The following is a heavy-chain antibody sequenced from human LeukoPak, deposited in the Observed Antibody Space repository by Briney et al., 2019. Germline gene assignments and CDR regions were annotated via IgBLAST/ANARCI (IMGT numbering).Heavy chain of an antibody. Sequence: GASVKVSCKASGYTFTGYYMQWVRQAPGQGLEWMGIINPSGGSTSYAQKFQGRVTMTRDTSTSTVYMELSSLRSDDTAVYYCARTAARRFDYWGQGTLVTVSS. CDR1: GYTFTGYY. CDR3: ARTAARRFDY. V-gene: IGHV1-46*01. D-gene: IGHD6-6*01. J-gene: IGHJ4*02. CDR2: INPSGGST.